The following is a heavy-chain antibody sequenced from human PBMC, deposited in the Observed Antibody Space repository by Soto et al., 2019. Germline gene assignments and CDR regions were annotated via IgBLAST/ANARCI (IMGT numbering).Heavy chain of an antibody. V-gene: IGHV4-4*02. CDR3: ARDAAVPGESDRFDY. Sequence: LSLTCAVSGDSVTSNVWWSWVRQPPGKGLGWIGEAYHNGLTDYNPSLKSRVTMSVDTSKNEFSLKLTSLTAADTAIYYCARDAAVPGESDRFDYWGQGTLVTVSS. CDR2: AYHNGLT. J-gene: IGHJ4*02. D-gene: IGHD6-19*01. CDR1: GDSVTSNVW.